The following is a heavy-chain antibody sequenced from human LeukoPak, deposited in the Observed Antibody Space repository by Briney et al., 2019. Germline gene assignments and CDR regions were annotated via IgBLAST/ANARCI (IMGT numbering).Heavy chain of an antibody. D-gene: IGHD6-13*01. CDR3: ARTPSAIAAANWFDP. V-gene: IGHV3-48*04. Sequence: GGSLRLSCAASGFTFSSFWMTWVRQAPGKGLEWVSYISSSGSTIYYADSVKGRFTISRDNAKNSLSLQMNGLRTEDTAVYYCARTPSAIAAANWFDPWGQGTLVTVSS. CDR2: ISSSGSTI. CDR1: GFTFSSFW. J-gene: IGHJ5*02.